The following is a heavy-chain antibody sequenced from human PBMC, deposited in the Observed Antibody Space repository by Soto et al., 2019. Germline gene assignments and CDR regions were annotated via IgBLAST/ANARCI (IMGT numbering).Heavy chain of an antibody. D-gene: IGHD2-2*01. Sequence: SLTLFCAASGFTFSSYCRHWVRQAPGKGLEWVAVISYDGSNKYYADSVKGRFTISRDNSKNTLYLQMNSLRAEDTAVYYCAKTDIVVLPADVYYYYGMDVWGQGTTVTVSS. CDR2: ISYDGSNK. CDR1: GFTFSSYC. J-gene: IGHJ6*02. V-gene: IGHV3-30*18. CDR3: AKTDIVVLPADVYYYYGMDV.